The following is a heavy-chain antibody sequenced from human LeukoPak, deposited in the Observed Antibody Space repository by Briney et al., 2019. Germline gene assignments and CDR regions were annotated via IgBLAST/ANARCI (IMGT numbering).Heavy chain of an antibody. V-gene: IGHV3-23*01. J-gene: IGHJ4*02. CDR2: ISGSGAST. D-gene: IGHD3-9*01. CDR3: AKGVLRYFDY. CDR1: GFTFSSYY. Sequence: GESLSLSCAASGFTFSSYYMSWVRQPPGKGLEWVWAISGSGASTYYAASVKGGFTISRDNSNKTLHLQMNSLRAEDKAVYYCAKGVLRYFDYWGQGTLVTVSS.